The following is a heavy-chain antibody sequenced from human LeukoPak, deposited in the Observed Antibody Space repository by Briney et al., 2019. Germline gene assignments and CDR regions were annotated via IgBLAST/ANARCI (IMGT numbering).Heavy chain of an antibody. V-gene: IGHV3-30*02. Sequence: GGSLRLSCAASGFTFSSYGMHWVRQAPGKGLEWVAFIRYDGSNKYYADSVKGRFTISRDNSKNTLYLQMNSLTAEDTAVYYCAKDLYGVVPYPFDYWGQGTLVTVSS. CDR2: IRYDGSNK. CDR1: GFTFSSYG. J-gene: IGHJ4*02. D-gene: IGHD2-2*01. CDR3: AKDLYGVVPYPFDY.